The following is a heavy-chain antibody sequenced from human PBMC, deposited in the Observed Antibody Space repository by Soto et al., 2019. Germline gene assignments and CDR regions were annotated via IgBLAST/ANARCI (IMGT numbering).Heavy chain of an antibody. CDR1: GGTFSSYA. D-gene: IGHD5-12*01. J-gene: IGHJ6*02. V-gene: IGHV1-69*13. Sequence: SSVKVSCKASGGTFSSYAISWVRQAPGQGLEWMGGIIPIFGTANYAQKFQGRVTITADESTSTAYMELSSLRSEDTAVYYCARGTQSERGYSGIRYYYYYGMDVWGQGTTVTVSS. CDR2: IIPIFGTA. CDR3: ARGTQSERGYSGIRYYYYYGMDV.